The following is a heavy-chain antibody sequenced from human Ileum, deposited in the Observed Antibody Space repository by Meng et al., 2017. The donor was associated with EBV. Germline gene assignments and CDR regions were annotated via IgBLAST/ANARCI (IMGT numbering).Heavy chain of an antibody. CDR1: GYTFTGYY. Sequence: QLVQSGAGVKKPGASVTVSCKASGYTFTGYYMHWVRQAPGQGLEWMGRINPNSGGTNYAQKFQGRVTMTRDTSISTAYMELSRLRSDDTAVYYCARVGYGSGSFRFDYWGQGTLVTVSS. J-gene: IGHJ4*02. CDR2: INPNSGGT. CDR3: ARVGYGSGSFRFDY. V-gene: IGHV1-2*06. D-gene: IGHD3-10*01.